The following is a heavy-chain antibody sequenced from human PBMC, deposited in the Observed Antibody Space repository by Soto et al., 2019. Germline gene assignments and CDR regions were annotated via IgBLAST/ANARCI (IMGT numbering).Heavy chain of an antibody. CDR2: IGTAGDT. J-gene: IGHJ6*04. Sequence: GGSLRHSCAASGFTFSNYDMHWVRQVTGKGLEWISSIGTAGDTYYAGSVRGRFTISRENAKNSLYLQMNSLRAGDTAVYYCARDLNYSGSSSRDGMYFWGKGTTVTGSA. CDR3: ARDLNYSGSSSRDGMYF. V-gene: IGHV3-13*01. CDR1: GFTFSNYD. D-gene: IGHD6-6*01.